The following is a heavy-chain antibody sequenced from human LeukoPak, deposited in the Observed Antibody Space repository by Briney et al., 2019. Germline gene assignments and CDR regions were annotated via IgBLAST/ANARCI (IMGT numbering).Heavy chain of an antibody. J-gene: IGHJ4*02. CDR3: ASLGYYDSSGYNS. D-gene: IGHD3-22*01. V-gene: IGHV4-59*08. CDR2: IYYSGST. CDR1: GGAISSYY. Sequence: SETLSLTCTVLGGAISSYYWSWIRQPPGKGLDGIGYIYYSGSTHYNPSLKSRVTISVDTSKTQFSLNLSSVPAADTAVYYCASLGYYDSSGYNSWGQGTLVTVSS.